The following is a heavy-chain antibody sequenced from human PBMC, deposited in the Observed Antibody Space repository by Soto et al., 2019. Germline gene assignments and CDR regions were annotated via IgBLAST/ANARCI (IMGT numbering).Heavy chain of an antibody. CDR1: GYTFTGYY. CDR2: INQETGGT. V-gene: IGHV1-2*02. J-gene: IGHJ6*02. CDR3: ARERYQVISDGMDV. Sequence: QVQMVPSGADVKTPGASVRVSCKASGYTFTGYYVHWVRETPGQGLEWMGWINQETGGTSYAQTFQGRVALSRDTSINTAYLEMSRLRFDDAAVYFCARERYQVISDGMDVWGQGTTVTVSS. D-gene: IGHD2-2*01.